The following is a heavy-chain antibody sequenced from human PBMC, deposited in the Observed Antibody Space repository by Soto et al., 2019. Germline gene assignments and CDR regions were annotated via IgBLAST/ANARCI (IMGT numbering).Heavy chain of an antibody. D-gene: IGHD5-12*01. CDR1: LDSFPRYV. CDR2: IYPGDSDT. J-gene: IGHJ4*02. V-gene: IGHV5-51*01. CDR3: ARRVDGYPGH. Sequence: PXESLELSLHGSLDSFPRYVLGCVRQTPGKGLEWMGIIYPGDSDTRYSSSFQGQVTIAADKSISTAYPQWSSLQGSDTAIYYCARRVDGYPGHWAQGTLVPVSS.